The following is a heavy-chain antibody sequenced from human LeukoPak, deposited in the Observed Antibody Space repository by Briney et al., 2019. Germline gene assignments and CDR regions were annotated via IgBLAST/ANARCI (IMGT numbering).Heavy chain of an antibody. Sequence: SVKVSFKASGGTFSSYAFSWVRQAPGQGLEWMGGIIPIFGTANYSQKVQGRVTITADKSTSTAYMELSSLRPEDTAVYYCARDRYYDILTGYYILTSDDYWGQGTLVTVSS. CDR1: GGTFSSYA. V-gene: IGHV1-69*06. J-gene: IGHJ4*02. D-gene: IGHD3-9*01. CDR3: ARDRYYDILTGYYILTSDDY. CDR2: IIPIFGTA.